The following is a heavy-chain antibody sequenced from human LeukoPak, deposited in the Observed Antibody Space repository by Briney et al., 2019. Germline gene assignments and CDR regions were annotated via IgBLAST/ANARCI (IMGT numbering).Heavy chain of an antibody. V-gene: IGHV3-64*01. CDR2: ISSNGSST. J-gene: IGHJ3*02. CDR3: ARERGGYCSSSTCSKAFDI. CDR1: VFTYSSYG. D-gene: IGHD2-2*01. Sequence: GGSLRLSCISSVFTYSSYGMLWARQAPGKGLEYVSGISSNGSSTYYANSVKDRFTVSRDNSKNTLYLQMGSLRAEDKAVYYCARERGGYCSSSTCSKAFDIWGQGTMVTVSS.